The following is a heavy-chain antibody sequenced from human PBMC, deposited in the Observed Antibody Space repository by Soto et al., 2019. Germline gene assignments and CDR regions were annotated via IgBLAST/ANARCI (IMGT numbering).Heavy chain of an antibody. CDR1: GYTLTGYY. Sequence: ASVKVSCKASGYTLTGYYMHWVRQAPGQGLEWMGWINPNSGGTNYAQKFQGWVTMTRDTSISTAYMELSRLRSDDTAVYYCARGTLNGVVAAIHYYYYGMDVWGQGTTVTVSS. CDR3: ARGTLNGVVAAIHYYYYGMDV. V-gene: IGHV1-2*04. CDR2: INPNSGGT. D-gene: IGHD2-15*01. J-gene: IGHJ6*02.